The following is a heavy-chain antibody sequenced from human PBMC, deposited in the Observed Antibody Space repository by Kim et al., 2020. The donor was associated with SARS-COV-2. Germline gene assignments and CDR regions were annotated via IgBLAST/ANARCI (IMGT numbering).Heavy chain of an antibody. CDR3: ARGGLSNRAFDY. CDR2: ISYDGSNK. V-gene: IGHV3-30-3*01. D-gene: IGHD3-10*01. Sequence: GGSLRLSCAASGFTFSSYAMHWVRQAPGKGLEWVAVISYDGSNKYYADSVKGRFTISRDNSKNTLYLQMNSLRVEDTAVYYCARGGLSNRAFDYWGQGTLVTVSS. CDR1: GFTFSSYA. J-gene: IGHJ4*02.